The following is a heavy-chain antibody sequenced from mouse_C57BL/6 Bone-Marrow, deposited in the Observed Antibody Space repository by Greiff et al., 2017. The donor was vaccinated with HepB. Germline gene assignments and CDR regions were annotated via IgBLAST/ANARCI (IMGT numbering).Heavy chain of an antibody. D-gene: IGHD2-12*01. V-gene: IGHV5-16*01. J-gene: IGHJ4*01. CDR2: INYDGSST. CDR1: GFTFSDYY. Sequence: EVKLVESEGGLVQPGSSMKLSCTASGFTFSDYYMAWVRQVPEKGLEWVANINYDGSSTYYLDSLKSRFIISRDNAKNILYLQMSSLKSEDTATYYCARGGNDDDYYAMDYWGQGTSVTVSS. CDR3: ARGGNDDDYYAMDY.